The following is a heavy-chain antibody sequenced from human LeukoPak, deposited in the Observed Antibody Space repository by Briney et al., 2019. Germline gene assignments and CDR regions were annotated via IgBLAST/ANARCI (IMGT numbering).Heavy chain of an antibody. CDR2: IRYDGSNK. V-gene: IGHV3-30*02. D-gene: IGHD5-24*01. CDR1: GFTFSSYG. Sequence: GGSLRLSCAASGFTFSSYGMHWVRQAPGKGLEWVAFIRYDGSNKYYADSVKGRFTISRDNSKNTLYLQMNSLRAEDTAVYYCAKPASLRDGYNFYFDYWGQGTLVTVSS. J-gene: IGHJ4*02. CDR3: AKPASLRDGYNFYFDY.